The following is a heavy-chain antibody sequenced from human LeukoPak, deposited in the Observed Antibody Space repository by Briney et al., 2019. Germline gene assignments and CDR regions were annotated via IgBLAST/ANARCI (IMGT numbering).Heavy chain of an antibody. J-gene: IGHJ4*02. V-gene: IGHV4-39*07. Sequence: SETLSLTCTVSGGSISSSSYYWGCIRQPPGKGLECIGSIYYSGSTYYNPSLKSRVTISVDTSKSQFSLKLSSVTAADTAVYYCARVGEAAMYTFDYWGQGTLVTVSS. CDR2: IYYSGST. CDR1: GGSISSSSYY. CDR3: ARVGEAAMYTFDY. D-gene: IGHD2-2*01.